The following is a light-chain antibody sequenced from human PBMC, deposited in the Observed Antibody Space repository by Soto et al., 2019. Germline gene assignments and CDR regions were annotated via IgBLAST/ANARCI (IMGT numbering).Light chain of an antibody. CDR2: DAS. CDR1: QSISSW. Sequence: DIQMTQSPSTLSASVGDRVTITCRASQSISSWLAWYQQKPGKAPKLLIYDASSLESGVPSRFSGSESRTEFTLTISSLQPDDFATYYCQQYNSYSTFGQGTKVDMK. V-gene: IGKV1-5*01. CDR3: QQYNSYST. J-gene: IGKJ1*01.